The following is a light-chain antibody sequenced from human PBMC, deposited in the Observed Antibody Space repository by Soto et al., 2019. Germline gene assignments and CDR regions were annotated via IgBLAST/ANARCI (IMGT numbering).Light chain of an antibody. V-gene: IGLV2-8*01. CDR2: EVS. J-gene: IGLJ2*01. CDR1: SSDVGGYNY. CDR3: SSYAGSNNFVV. Sequence: QSVLTQPPSASGSPGQSVTISCTGTSSDVGGYNYVSWYQQHSGKAPNLMIYEVSKRPSGVPDRLSGSKSGNTASLTVSGLQAEDEADYYCSSYAGSNNFVVFGGGTKVTAL.